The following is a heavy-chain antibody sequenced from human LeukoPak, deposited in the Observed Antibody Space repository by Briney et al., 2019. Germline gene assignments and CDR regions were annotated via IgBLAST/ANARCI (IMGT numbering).Heavy chain of an antibody. D-gene: IGHD6-19*01. Sequence: PGGSLRLSCAASGFTVSSNYMGWVRQAPGKGLEWVSVIYSGGNTNYADSVKGRFTISRDNSRNTLYLQMNSLRAEDTAVYYCAKVASDSSGWYHFDYWGQGTLVTVPS. J-gene: IGHJ4*02. CDR3: AKVASDSSGWYHFDY. V-gene: IGHV3-53*01. CDR1: GFTVSSNY. CDR2: IYSGGNT.